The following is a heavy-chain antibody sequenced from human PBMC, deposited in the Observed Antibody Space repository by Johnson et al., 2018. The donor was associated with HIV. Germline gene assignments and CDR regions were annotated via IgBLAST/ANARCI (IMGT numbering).Heavy chain of an antibody. D-gene: IGHD2-15*01. CDR3: ANSLLLDAFNI. CDR2: TYSGGST. V-gene: IGHV3-53*01. CDR1: GFNVSTNN. J-gene: IGHJ3*02. Sequence: EVQLVESGGGLIQPGGSLGLSCAASGFNVSTNNMNWVRQAPGKGLEWVSVTYSGGSTYYADSVKGRFNISRDNSKNTLYLQMNSLRDEDTAVYYCANSLLLDAFNIWGQGTMVTVSS.